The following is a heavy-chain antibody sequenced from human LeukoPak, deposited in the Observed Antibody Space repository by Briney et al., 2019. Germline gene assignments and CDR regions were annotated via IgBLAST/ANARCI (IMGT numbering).Heavy chain of an antibody. CDR1: GCSISSGGYY. CDR3: ARGRYYYGSGSTDAFDI. CDR2: IYYSGST. J-gene: IGHJ3*02. D-gene: IGHD3-10*01. V-gene: IGHV4-31*03. Sequence: SETLSLTCTVSGCSISSGGYYWSWIRQHPGKGLEWIGYIYYSGSTYYNPSLKSRVTISVDTSKNQFSQKLSSVTAADTAVYYCARGRYYYGSGSTDAFDIWGQGTMVTVSS.